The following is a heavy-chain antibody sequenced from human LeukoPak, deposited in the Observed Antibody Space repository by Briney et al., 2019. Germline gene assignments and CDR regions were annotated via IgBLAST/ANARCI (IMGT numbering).Heavy chain of an antibody. V-gene: IGHV3-30*02. D-gene: IGHD3-9*01. Sequence: GGSLRLSCAASGFTFSSYGMHWVRQAPGKGLEWVAFIRYDGSNKYYADSVKGRFTISRDNSKNTLYLQMNSLRAEDTAVYYCAKDLVHYDILTGYRYWGQGTLVTVSS. CDR2: IRYDGSNK. J-gene: IGHJ4*02. CDR1: GFTFSSYG. CDR3: AKDLVHYDILTGYRY.